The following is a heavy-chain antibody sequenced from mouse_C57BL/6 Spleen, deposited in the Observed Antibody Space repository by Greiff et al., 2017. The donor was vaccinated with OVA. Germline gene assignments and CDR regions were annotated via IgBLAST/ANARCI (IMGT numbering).Heavy chain of an antibody. D-gene: IGHD2-10*02. CDR2: IDPSDSYT. Sequence: QVQLQQPGAELVRPGTSVKLSCKASGYTFTSYWMHWVKQRPGQGLEWIGVIDPSDSYTNYNQKFKGKATLTVDTSSSTAYMQLSSLTSEDSAVYYCAREGGMDPAWFAYWGQGTLVTVSA. CDR3: AREGGMDPAWFAY. V-gene: IGHV1-59*01. J-gene: IGHJ3*01. CDR1: GYTFTSYW.